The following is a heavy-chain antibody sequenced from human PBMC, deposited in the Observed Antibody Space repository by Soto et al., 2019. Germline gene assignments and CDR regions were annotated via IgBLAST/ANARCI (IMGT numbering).Heavy chain of an antibody. J-gene: IGHJ4*02. V-gene: IGHV5-10-1*01. CDR3: ARLDYYDSSGYSSFDY. Sequence: LGESLKISCKGSGYSFTSHWISWVRQMPGKGLEWMGRIDPSDSYTNYSPSFQGHVTISADKSISTAYLQWSSLKASDTAMYYCARLDYYDSSGYSSFDYWGQGTLVTVSS. D-gene: IGHD3-22*01. CDR1: GYSFTSHW. CDR2: IDPSDSYT.